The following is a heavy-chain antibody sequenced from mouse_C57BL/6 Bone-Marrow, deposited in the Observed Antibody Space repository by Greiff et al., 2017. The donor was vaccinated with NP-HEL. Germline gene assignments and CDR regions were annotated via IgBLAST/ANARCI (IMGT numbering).Heavy chain of an antibody. CDR1: GFTFTDYY. J-gene: IGHJ4*01. CDR2: IRNKANGYTT. Sequence: EVKLMESGGGLVQPGGSLSLSCAASGFTFTDYYMNWVRQPPGKALEWLGFIRNKANGYTTEYSASVKGRFTISRDTSQSILYLQMNALRAEDSATYFCARSIYYDYADDPFYAMDYWGQGTSVTGSS. CDR3: ARSIYYDYADDPFYAMDY. D-gene: IGHD2-4*01. V-gene: IGHV7-3*01.